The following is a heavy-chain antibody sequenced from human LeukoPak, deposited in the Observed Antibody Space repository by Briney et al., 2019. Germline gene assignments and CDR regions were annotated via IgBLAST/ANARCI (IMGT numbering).Heavy chain of an antibody. CDR3: ASSETYSSSWYGLDY. CDR2: IRAYNGNT. D-gene: IGHD6-13*01. J-gene: IGHJ4*02. V-gene: IGHV1-18*01. Sequence: ASVNVSCKASGYTFTSYGISWVRQAPGQGLEWMGWIRAYNGNTNYAQKLQGRVTMTTDTSTSTAYMELRSLRSDDTAVYYCASSETYSSSWYGLDYWGQGTLVTVSS. CDR1: GYTFTSYG.